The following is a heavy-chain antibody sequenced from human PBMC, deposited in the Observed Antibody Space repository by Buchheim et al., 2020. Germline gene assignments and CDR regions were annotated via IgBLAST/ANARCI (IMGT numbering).Heavy chain of an antibody. J-gene: IGHJ5*02. D-gene: IGHD3-9*01. CDR3: ARSPGYDILTDHYLRRNWFDP. V-gene: IGHV4-30-4*01. Sequence: QVQLQESGPGLVKPSQTLSLTCTVSGGTISRDDDYWNWIRQPPGKGLEWIGYIHYRGTTYFNPSLLSRVSMSVDTSKNQFSLNVSSVTAADTAVYYCARSPGYDILTDHYLRRNWFDPWGQGTL. CDR2: IHYRGTT. CDR1: GGTISRDDDY.